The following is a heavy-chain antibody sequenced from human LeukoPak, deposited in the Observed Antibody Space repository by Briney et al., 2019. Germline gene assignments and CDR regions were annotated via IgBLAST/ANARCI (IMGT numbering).Heavy chain of an antibody. Sequence: GGSLRLSCAASGFTFSSYAMSWVRQAPGKGLEWVSAISGSGGSTYYADSVKGRFTISRDNSKNTLYLQMNSLRAEDTAVYYCAKRVEYSSSSGSYMDVWGKGTTVTVSS. J-gene: IGHJ6*03. CDR2: ISGSGGST. V-gene: IGHV3-23*01. CDR1: GFTFSSYA. CDR3: AKRVEYSSSSGSYMDV. D-gene: IGHD6-6*01.